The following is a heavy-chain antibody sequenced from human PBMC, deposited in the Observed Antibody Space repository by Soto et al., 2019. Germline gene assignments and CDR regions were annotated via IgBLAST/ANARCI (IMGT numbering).Heavy chain of an antibody. CDR2: ISGSGGST. D-gene: IGHD6-13*01. CDR3: AKGGGSSWYYYYYGMDV. CDR1: GFTFSSYA. Sequence: EVQLLESGGGLVQPGGSLRLSCAASGFTFSSYAMSWVRQAPGKGLEWVSAISGSGGSTYYADSVKGRFTISRDNSKNTLYLQMNSLRAEDTAVYYCAKGGGSSWYYYYYGMDVWGQGTTVTVSS. J-gene: IGHJ6*02. V-gene: IGHV3-23*01.